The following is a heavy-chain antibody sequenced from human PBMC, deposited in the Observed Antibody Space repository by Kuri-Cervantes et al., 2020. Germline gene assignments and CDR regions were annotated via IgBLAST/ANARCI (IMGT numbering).Heavy chain of an antibody. V-gene: IGHV4-61*02. CDR2: IYTSGST. CDR3: AGVYSSSWPLYYGMDV. J-gene: IGHJ6*02. D-gene: IGHD6-13*01. Sequence: LRLSCTVSGGSISSGSYYWSWIRQPAGKGLEWIGRIYTSGSTNYNPSLKSRVTISVDTSKNQFSLKLSSVTAADTAVYYCAGVYSSSWPLYYGMDVWGQGTTVTVSS. CDR1: GGSISSGSYY.